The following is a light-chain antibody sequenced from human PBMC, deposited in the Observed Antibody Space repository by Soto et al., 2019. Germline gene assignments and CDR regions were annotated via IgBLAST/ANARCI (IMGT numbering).Light chain of an antibody. J-gene: IGKJ1*01. CDR2: GAS. CDR1: QSVSSNY. Sequence: EIVLTQSPGTLSLSPGERATLSCRASQSVSSNYLAWYQQKPGQAPRLLIYGASSRATGIPDRFSGSGSGTDFTLTISRLEPEDFAVYYCQQYVSSPPWTFGQGTNVEIK. CDR3: QQYVSSPPWT. V-gene: IGKV3-20*01.